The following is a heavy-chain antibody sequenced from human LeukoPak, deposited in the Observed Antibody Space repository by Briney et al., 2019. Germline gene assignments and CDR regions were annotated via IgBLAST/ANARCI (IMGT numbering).Heavy chain of an antibody. J-gene: IGHJ4*02. CDR2: INPNSGGT. D-gene: IGHD2-2*01. Sequence: ASVKVSCKASEYTFTGYYMHWVRQAPGQGLEWMGRINPNSGGTNYAQKFQGRVTMTRDTSISTAYMELSRLRSDDTAVYYCARDCSSTSCYAGVDYWGQGTLVTVSS. V-gene: IGHV1-2*06. CDR1: EYTFTGYY. CDR3: ARDCSSTSCYAGVDY.